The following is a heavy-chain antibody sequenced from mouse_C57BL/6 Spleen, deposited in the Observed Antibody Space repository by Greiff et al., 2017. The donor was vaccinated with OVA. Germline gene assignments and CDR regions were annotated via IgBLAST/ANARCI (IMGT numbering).Heavy chain of an antibody. V-gene: IGHV1-82*01. CDR2: IYPGDGDT. J-gene: IGHJ3*01. D-gene: IGHD1-1*01. CDR1: GYAFSSSW. Sequence: VQLQQSGPELVKPGASVKISCKASGYAFSSSWMNWVKQRPGKGLEWIGRIYPGDGDTNYNGKFKGKATLTADKSSSTAYMQLSSLTSEDSAVYFCARDDYGSPFAYWGQGTLVTVSA. CDR3: ARDDYGSPFAY.